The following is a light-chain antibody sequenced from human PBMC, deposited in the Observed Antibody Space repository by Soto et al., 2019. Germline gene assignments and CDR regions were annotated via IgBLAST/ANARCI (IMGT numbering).Light chain of an antibody. CDR1: QSVSSRY. V-gene: IGKV3-20*01. CDR2: ATS. J-gene: IGKJ1*01. CDR3: QQYHFWWT. Sequence: EIVLTQSPGTLSLSPGETAALSCRASQSVSSRYLAWYQQRSGQAPRLLIYATSSRATDIPDRFIGYGSGTDFTLTISGLEPEDFAVYYCQQYHFWWTFGLGTKVDIK.